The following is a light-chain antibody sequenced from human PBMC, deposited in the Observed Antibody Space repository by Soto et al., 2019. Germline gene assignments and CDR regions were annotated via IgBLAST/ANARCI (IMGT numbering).Light chain of an antibody. CDR3: QQVKSYPRT. CDR2: QES. CDR1: QAITNN. J-gene: IGKJ4*01. Sequence: DIQLTQSPFFLSASVGDRVTITCRASQAITNNLAWYQQKPGKPPTLLIYQESTLQSGVPSRFSGSKSGSQFTLTIDSLQPEYFATYYCQQVKSYPRTFGGGTKVEIK. V-gene: IGKV1-9*01.